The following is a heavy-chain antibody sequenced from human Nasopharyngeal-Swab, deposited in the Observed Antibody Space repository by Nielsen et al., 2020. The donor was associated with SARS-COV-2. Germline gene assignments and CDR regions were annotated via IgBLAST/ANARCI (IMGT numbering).Heavy chain of an antibody. CDR1: GFTFSDYY. Sequence: GGSLRLSCAASGFTFSDYYMSWIRQAPGKGREYISSISGSGGTIYYGDSMKGRFTISRDNPKNSLYLQMNSLRAEDTAVYYCARDRANWDFDYWGQGTLVTVSS. V-gene: IGHV3-11*04. CDR2: ISGSGGTI. J-gene: IGHJ4*02. D-gene: IGHD7-27*01. CDR3: ARDRANWDFDY.